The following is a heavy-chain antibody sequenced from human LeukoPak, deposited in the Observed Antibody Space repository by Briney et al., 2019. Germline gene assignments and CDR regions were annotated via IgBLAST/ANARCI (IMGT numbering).Heavy chain of an antibody. CDR3: ARDLVYYYDSSGSFDY. CDR2: INPSGGST. CDR1: GGTFSSYA. V-gene: IGHV1-46*01. Sequence: VASVKVSCKASGGTFSSYAISWVRQAPGQGLGWMGIINPSGGSTSYAQKFQGRVTMTRDMFTSTVYMELSSLRSEDTAVYYCARDLVYYYDSSGSFDYWGQGTLVTVSS. D-gene: IGHD3-22*01. J-gene: IGHJ4*02.